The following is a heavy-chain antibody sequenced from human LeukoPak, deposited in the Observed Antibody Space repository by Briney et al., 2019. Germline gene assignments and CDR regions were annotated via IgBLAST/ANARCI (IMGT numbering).Heavy chain of an antibody. CDR1: GLTSSTYG. V-gene: IGHV3-33*01. Sequence: GGSLRLSCAASGLTSSTYGTHWVRQAPGKGLEWVAAIWFDGGNKYYSDSVKGRFTVSRDNSKNTVYLQMNSLRAEDTAMYYCASFNIWGQGTMVTVSS. CDR2: IWFDGGNK. CDR3: ASFNI. J-gene: IGHJ3*02.